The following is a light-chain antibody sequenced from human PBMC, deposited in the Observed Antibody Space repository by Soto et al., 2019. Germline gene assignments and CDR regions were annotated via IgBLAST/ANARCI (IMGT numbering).Light chain of an antibody. J-gene: IGLJ2*01. CDR1: SSDVGGYIY. CDR2: EVN. V-gene: IGLV2-14*03. CDR3: SSYTSSSTVI. Sequence: QSALTQPASVSGSPGQSITISCTGTSSDVGGYIYVSWYQQHPGEAPKLLIYEVNNRPSGISNRFSGSKSGSTASLLISGLQADDEADYYCSSYTSSSTVIFGGGTKVTVL.